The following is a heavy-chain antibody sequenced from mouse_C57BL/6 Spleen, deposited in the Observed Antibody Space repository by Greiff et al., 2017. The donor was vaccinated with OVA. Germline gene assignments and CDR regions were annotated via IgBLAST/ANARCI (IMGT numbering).Heavy chain of an antibody. CDR2: IEPSDSYT. CDR1: GYTFTSYW. Sequence: QVQLQQPGAELVMPGASVKLSCKASGYTFTSYWMHWVKQRPGQGLEWIGEIEPSDSYTNYNQKFKGKSTLTVDKSSSTAYMQLSSLTSEDSAVYYCARSRYYYGSSWYFDVWGTGTTVTVSS. CDR3: ARSRYYYGSSWYFDV. D-gene: IGHD1-1*01. V-gene: IGHV1-69*01. J-gene: IGHJ1*03.